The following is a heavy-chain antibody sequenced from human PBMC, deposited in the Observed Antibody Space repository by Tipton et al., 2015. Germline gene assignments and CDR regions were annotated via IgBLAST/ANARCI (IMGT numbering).Heavy chain of an antibody. CDR3: ARALGGGSSSASLGY. CDR1: GFTVSSNY. CDR2: IYSGGNT. V-gene: IGHV3-53*01. Sequence: GSLRLSCAASGFTVSSNYMTWVRQAPGKGLEWVSGIYSGGNTYYADSVKGRFTVSRDNSKNTLYLQMNSLRADDTAVYYCARALGGGSSSASLGYWGQGTLVTVSS. D-gene: IGHD2-15*01. J-gene: IGHJ4*02.